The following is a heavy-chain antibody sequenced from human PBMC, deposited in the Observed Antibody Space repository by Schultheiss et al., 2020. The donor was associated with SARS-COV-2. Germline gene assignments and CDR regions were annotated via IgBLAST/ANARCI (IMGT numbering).Heavy chain of an antibody. V-gene: IGHV4-4*07. Sequence: SETLSLTCTVSGYSISSGYYWSWIRQPAGKGLEWIGRIYTSGSTNYNPSLKSRVTMSVDTSKNQFSLKLSSVTAADTAVYYCARESGVGATNGGIDYWGQGTLVTVSS. CDR1: GYSISSGYY. J-gene: IGHJ4*02. D-gene: IGHD1-26*01. CDR2: IYTSGST. CDR3: ARESGVGATNGGIDY.